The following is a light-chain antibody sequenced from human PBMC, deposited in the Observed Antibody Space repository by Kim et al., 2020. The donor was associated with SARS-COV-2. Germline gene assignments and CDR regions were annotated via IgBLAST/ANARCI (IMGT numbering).Light chain of an antibody. CDR1: QSISSS. Sequence: SPGQRATLSCRASQSISSSLAWYQQRPGQAPRLLLYGASTRATGVPPRFSGSGSATEFTLTINSLQSDDFAVYYCQQYNNWPRGYTFGQGTKLEI. CDR2: GAS. CDR3: QQYNNWPRGYT. V-gene: IGKV3-15*01. J-gene: IGKJ2*01.